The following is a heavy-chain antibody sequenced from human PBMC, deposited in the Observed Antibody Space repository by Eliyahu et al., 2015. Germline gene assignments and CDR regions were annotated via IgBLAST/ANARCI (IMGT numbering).Heavy chain of an antibody. V-gene: IGHV3-9*01. J-gene: IGHJ6*02. CDR3: GKDVNPGGLAV. CDR2: IFWSSGGV. CDR1: GXXSLNDHA. Sequence: EGQLVESGGGWVQPGTSLRLSCEASGXXSLNDHAMHWVRQVPGXGLEWVSGIFWSSGGVGYADSVKGRFTASRDKDKNIIYLQMNSLRPEDTALYYCGKDVNPGGLAVWGQGTTVTVSS.